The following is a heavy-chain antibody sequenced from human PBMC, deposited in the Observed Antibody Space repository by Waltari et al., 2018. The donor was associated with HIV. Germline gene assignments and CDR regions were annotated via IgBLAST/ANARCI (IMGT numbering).Heavy chain of an antibody. CDR3: ARGALTPTFDY. J-gene: IGHJ4*02. CDR1: DGSIRSGDFY. CDR2: VYSSGSA. Sequence: QVQLQESGPGLVKPLQTLSLSCTVSDGSIRSGDFYWNRIRQPPGKGLEWIGFVYSSGSAYYIPSLESRLTMSLDRSKNQFSLKLRSVTSADTAIYYCARGALTPTFDYWGQGTPVIVSS. D-gene: IGHD2-15*01. V-gene: IGHV4-30-4*08.